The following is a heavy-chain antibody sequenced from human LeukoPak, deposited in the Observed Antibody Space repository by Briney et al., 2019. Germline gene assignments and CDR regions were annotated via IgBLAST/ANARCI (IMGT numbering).Heavy chain of an antibody. D-gene: IGHD2-2*01. J-gene: IGHJ4*02. V-gene: IGHV3-21*01. Sequence: PGGSLRLSCAASGFTFSSYSMNWVRQAPGKGLEWVSSISSSSSYIYYADSVKGRFTISRDNAKNSLYLQMNSLRAEDTAVYYCARDGCSSTSCHPLDYWGQGTLVTVSS. CDR1: GFTFSSYS. CDR3: ARDGCSSTSCHPLDY. CDR2: ISSSSSYI.